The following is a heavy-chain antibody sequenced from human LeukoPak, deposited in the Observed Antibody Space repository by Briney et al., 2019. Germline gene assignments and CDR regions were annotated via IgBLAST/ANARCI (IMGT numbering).Heavy chain of an antibody. V-gene: IGHV1-69*13. Sequence: SVKVSCKASGGTFSSYAISWVRQAPGQGLEWMGGIIPIFGTANYAQKFQGRVTITADESTSTAYMELSSLRSEDTAVYYCARGEDYDYVWGSYRYTFFDYWGQGTLVTVSS. CDR2: IIPIFGTA. J-gene: IGHJ4*02. D-gene: IGHD3-16*02. CDR3: ARGEDYDYVWGSYRYTFFDY. CDR1: GGTFSSYA.